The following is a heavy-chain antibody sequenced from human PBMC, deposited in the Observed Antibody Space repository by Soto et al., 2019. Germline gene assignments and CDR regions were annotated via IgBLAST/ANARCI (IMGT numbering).Heavy chain of an antibody. Sequence: SETLSLTCTVSGGSISSYYWSWIRQPPGKGLEWIGYIYYSGSTYYNPSLKSRVTISVDTSKNQFSLKLSSVTAADTAVYYCARSRVYYDFWSGPNAFDIWGQGTMVTVSS. CDR2: IYYSGST. CDR3: ARSRVYYDFWSGPNAFDI. J-gene: IGHJ3*02. CDR1: GGSISSYY. V-gene: IGHV4-59*08. D-gene: IGHD3-3*01.